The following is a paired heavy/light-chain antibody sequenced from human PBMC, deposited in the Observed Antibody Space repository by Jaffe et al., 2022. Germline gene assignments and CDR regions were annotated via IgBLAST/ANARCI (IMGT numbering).Heavy chain of an antibody. V-gene: IGHV4-39*01. CDR1: GGSISSSSYY. Sequence: QLQLQESGPGLVKPSETLSLTCTVSGGSISSSSYYWGWIRQPPGKGLEWIGSIYYSGSTYYNPSLKSRVTISVDTSKNQFSLKLSSVTAADTAVYYCARQCITIFGVVTPSRAFDIWGQGTMVTVSS. D-gene: IGHD3-3*01. CDR3: ARQCITIFGVVTPSRAFDI. J-gene: IGHJ3*02. CDR2: IYYSGST.
Light chain of an antibody. J-gene: IGKJ4*01. CDR2: GAS. V-gene: IGKV3-15*01. CDR1: QSVSSN. Sequence: EIVMTQSPATLSVSPGERATLSCRASQSVSSNLAWYQQKPGQAPRLLIYGASTRATGIPARFSGSGSGTEFTLTISSLQSEDFAVYYCQQYNNWPQLTFGGGTKVEIK. CDR3: QQYNNWPQLT.